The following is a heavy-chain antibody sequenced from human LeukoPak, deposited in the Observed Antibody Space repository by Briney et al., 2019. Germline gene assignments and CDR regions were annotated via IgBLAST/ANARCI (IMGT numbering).Heavy chain of an antibody. D-gene: IGHD5-18*01. CDR1: GFTFSSYA. Sequence: PGGSLRLSCAASGFTFSSYAMHWVRQAPGKGLEWEAVISYGGSNKYYADSVKGRFTISRDNSKNTLYLQMNSLRAEDTAVYYCQGRAMVTNDYWGQGTLVTVSS. J-gene: IGHJ4*02. CDR3: QGRAMVTNDY. V-gene: IGHV3-30-3*01. CDR2: ISYGGSNK.